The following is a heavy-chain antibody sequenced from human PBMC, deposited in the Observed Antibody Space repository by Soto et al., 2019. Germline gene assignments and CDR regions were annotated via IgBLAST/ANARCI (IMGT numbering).Heavy chain of an antibody. CDR2: MSGSSSTT. CDR1: GLTFSNYA. V-gene: IGHV3-23*01. CDR3: AKNQERELPRVIDF. J-gene: IGHJ4*02. Sequence: VGSLRLSCATSGLTFSNYAMSRVRQAPGGGLEWVSSMSGSSSTTYYADSVRGRFTISRDRSKNTLYLQMSSLRAEDTALYYCAKNQERELPRVIDFWGQGTLVTVSS. D-gene: IGHD1-7*01.